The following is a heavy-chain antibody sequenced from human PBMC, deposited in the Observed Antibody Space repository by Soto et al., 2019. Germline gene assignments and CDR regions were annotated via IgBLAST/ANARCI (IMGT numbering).Heavy chain of an antibody. V-gene: IGHV3-64D*08. CDR3: VKDRVYHYYDSSGYSNYYYYGMDV. CDR2: ISSNGGST. D-gene: IGHD3-22*01. J-gene: IGHJ6*02. Sequence: GGSLRLSCSASGFTFSSYAMHWVRQAPGKGLEYVSAISSNGGSTYYADSVKGRFTISRDNSKNTLYLKMSSLRAEDTAVYYCVKDRVYHYYDSSGYSNYYYYGMDVWGQGTTVTVSS. CDR1: GFTFSSYA.